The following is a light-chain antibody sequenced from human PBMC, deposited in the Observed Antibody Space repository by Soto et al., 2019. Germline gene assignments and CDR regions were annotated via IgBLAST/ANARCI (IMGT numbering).Light chain of an antibody. Sequence: LVLTQSPLSLPVTLGQPASISCRSSESPVITDGDTLLNWFLQRPGQSPRRLVYRVSNRDFGVRDKFSGSVSGAVFTLKISSVEAEDVSIYYCMQGARWPYTFGQGTKLAI. J-gene: IGKJ2*01. CDR2: RVS. V-gene: IGKV2-30*01. CDR3: MQGARWPYT. CDR1: ESPVITDGDTL.